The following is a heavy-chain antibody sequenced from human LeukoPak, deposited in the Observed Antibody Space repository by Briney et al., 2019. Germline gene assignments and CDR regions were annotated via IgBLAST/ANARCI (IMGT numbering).Heavy chain of an antibody. CDR1: GGSISSSSYY. D-gene: IGHD2-2*01. CDR2: IYYSGST. CDR3: ARLVVVPAARQDY. V-gene: IGHV4-39*01. J-gene: IGHJ4*02. Sequence: SETLSLTCTDSGGSISSSSYYWGWIRQPPGKGLEWIGSIYYSGSTYYNPSLKSRVTISVDTSKNQFSLKLSSVTAADTAVYYCARLVVVPAARQDYWGQGTLVTVSS.